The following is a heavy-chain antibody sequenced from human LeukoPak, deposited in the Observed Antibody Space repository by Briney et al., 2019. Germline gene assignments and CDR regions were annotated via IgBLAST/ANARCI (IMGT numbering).Heavy chain of an antibody. CDR3: ARGLENYYYYYMDV. CDR1: GGSISSSY. J-gene: IGHJ6*03. CDR2: IYYSGNT. V-gene: IGHV4-59*01. D-gene: IGHD1-1*01. Sequence: SETLSLTCTVSGGSISSSYWSWIRQPPGKGLEWIAYIYYSGNTNYNPSLKSRVTISVDRSKNQFSLKLSSVTAADTAVYYCARGLENYYYYYMDVWGKGTTVTISS.